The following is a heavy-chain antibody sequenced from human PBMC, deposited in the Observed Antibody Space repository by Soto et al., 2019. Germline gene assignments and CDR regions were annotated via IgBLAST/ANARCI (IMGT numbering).Heavy chain of an antibody. CDR3: AKKTYYYDSSGYYRLYYFDY. V-gene: IGHV3-23*01. D-gene: IGHD3-22*01. CDR2: ISGSGGST. Sequence: EVQLLESGGGLVQPGGSLRLSCAASGFTFSSYAMSWVRQAPGKGLEWVSAISGSGGSTYYADSVKGRFTISRDNSKNTLYLQMNSLRAEDTAVYYCAKKTYYYDSSGYYRLYYFDYWGQGTLVTVSS. J-gene: IGHJ4*02. CDR1: GFTFSSYA.